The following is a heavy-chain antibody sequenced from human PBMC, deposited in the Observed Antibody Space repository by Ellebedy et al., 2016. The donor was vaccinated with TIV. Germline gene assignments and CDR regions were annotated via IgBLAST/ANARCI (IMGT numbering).Heavy chain of an antibody. CDR2: IYPEDSDI. V-gene: IGHV5-51*01. Sequence: GGSLRLSXKASGYKFTTYWIAWVRQMPGKGLEWMGVIYPEDSDIRYNQSFQGHVTISTDNSISVAYLQWNSLKASDTAMYYCARHTKGAMDVWGQGTTVTVSS. CDR1: GYKFTTYW. D-gene: IGHD2-8*01. J-gene: IGHJ6*02. CDR3: ARHTKGAMDV.